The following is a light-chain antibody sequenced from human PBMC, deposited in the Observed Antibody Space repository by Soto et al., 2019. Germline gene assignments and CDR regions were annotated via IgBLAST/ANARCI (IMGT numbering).Light chain of an antibody. Sequence: DIQMTPSPSSLSASVGDRVTITCRASQGISTSLAWYQQKPWKVPKLLIYAASTLQSGVPSRFSGSGSGTDFTLTISSLQPEDVATYYCQKYDSAPWTFGQGTKVEIK. CDR1: QGISTS. V-gene: IGKV1-27*01. J-gene: IGKJ1*01. CDR2: AAS. CDR3: QKYDSAPWT.